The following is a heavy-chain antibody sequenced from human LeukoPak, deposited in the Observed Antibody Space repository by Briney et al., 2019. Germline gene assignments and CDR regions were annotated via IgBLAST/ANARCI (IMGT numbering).Heavy chain of an antibody. CDR1: GGTFSSYT. CDR2: IIPILGIA. D-gene: IGHD2-2*01. CDR3: ASTYCSSTSCYYGR. J-gene: IGHJ1*01. V-gene: IGHV1-69*02. Sequence: GYSVKVSCTASGGTFSSYTISWLRQAPGQGLEWMGRIIPILGIANYAQKFQGRVTITADQSTSTAYMELSSLRSEDTAVYYCASTYCSSTSCYYGRWGQGPLVTVSS.